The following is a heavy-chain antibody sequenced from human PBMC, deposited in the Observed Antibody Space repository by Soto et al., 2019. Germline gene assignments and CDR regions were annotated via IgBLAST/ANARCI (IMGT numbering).Heavy chain of an antibody. CDR3: ARDFAYFDS. J-gene: IGHJ4*02. D-gene: IGHD3-3*01. CDR2: VYHTGRT. Sequence: QVQLQESGPGLVKPSETLSLTCTVSGGSFKSGSYSWSWIRQPPGKGLEWIGYVYHTGRTSYNPSLKSRVSISMDTSKNQCSLNLASVTAADTAVYFCARDFAYFDSWGQGTLVTVSS. CDR1: GGSFKSGSYS. V-gene: IGHV4-61*01.